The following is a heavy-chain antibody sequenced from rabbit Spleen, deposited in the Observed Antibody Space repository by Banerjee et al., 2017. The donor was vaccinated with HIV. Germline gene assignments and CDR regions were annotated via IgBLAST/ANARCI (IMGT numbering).Heavy chain of an antibody. CDR2: IDSGSSGFT. D-gene: IGHD1-1*01. Sequence: QAQLVESGGGLVQPEGSLALTCTASGFSFSSSYYMCWVRQAPGKGLEWIACIDSGSSGFTYFATWAKGRFTISKTSSTTVTLQMTRLTAADTATYFCARDTSSSFSSYGMDLWGPGTLVTVS. J-gene: IGHJ6*01. CDR1: GFSFSSSYY. CDR3: ARDTSSSFSSYGMDL. V-gene: IGHV1S45*01.